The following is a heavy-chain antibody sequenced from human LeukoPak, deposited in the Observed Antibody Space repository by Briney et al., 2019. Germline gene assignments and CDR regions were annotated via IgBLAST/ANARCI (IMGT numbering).Heavy chain of an antibody. J-gene: IGHJ4*02. CDR3: ARGVTRAVAGQPYYFDY. V-gene: IGHV1-69*05. CDR1: GGTFSSYA. Sequence: GASVKVSCKASGGTFSSYAISWVRQAPGQGLEWMGGIIPIFGTANYAQKFQGRATITTDESTSTAYMELSSLRSEDTAVYYCARGVTRAVAGQPYYFDYWGQGTLVTVSS. CDR2: IIPIFGTA. D-gene: IGHD6-19*01.